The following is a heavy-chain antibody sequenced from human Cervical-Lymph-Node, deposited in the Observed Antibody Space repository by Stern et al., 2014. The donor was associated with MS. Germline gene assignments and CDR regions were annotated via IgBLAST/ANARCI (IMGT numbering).Heavy chain of an antibody. CDR2: RSGHGYDT. Sequence: EVQLVESGGTWVQPGGSLRLSCAASGFTFSSYAMSWVRQAPGKGREWVSTRSGHGYDTYYADSVKGRFPISRDISKNTLYLQMNSLRAEDTAVYYCAKVHDYGDPDYWGQGTLVTVSS. D-gene: IGHD4-17*01. J-gene: IGHJ4*02. V-gene: IGHV3-23*04. CDR1: GFTFSSYA. CDR3: AKVHDYGDPDY.